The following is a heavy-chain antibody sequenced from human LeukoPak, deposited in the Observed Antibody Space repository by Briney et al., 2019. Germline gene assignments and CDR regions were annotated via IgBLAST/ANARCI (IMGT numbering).Heavy chain of an antibody. Sequence: GASVNVSCTASGYTFTGYYMHWVRQAPGQGLEWMGWIDPNSGGTNYAQKFQGRVTMTRDTSISTAYMELSRLRSDDTAVYYCARAFYYDSSGYYYFDYWGQGTLVTVSS. CDR1: GYTFTGYY. J-gene: IGHJ4*02. V-gene: IGHV1-2*02. CDR3: ARAFYYDSSGYYYFDY. CDR2: IDPNSGGT. D-gene: IGHD3-22*01.